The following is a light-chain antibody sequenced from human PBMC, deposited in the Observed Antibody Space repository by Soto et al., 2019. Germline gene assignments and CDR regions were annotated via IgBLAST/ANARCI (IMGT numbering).Light chain of an antibody. CDR1: SSNIGARYD. J-gene: IGLJ1*01. V-gene: IGLV1-40*01. CDR3: QSYDSSLSVYD. CDR2: GNS. Sequence: QSVLTQPPSVSGAPGQRVTISCTGNSSNIGARYDVHWYQQLPGTAPKLLMSGNSKRPSGVPDRFSGSKSGTSASLAITGLQAEDEADYYCQSYDSSLSVYDFGTGTKVTVL.